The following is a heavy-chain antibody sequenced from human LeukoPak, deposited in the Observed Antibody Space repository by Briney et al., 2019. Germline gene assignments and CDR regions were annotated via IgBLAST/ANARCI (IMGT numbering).Heavy chain of an antibody. CDR1: GFTFSSYA. CDR3: ARGEGDLDY. CDR2: IYSGGST. V-gene: IGHV3-66*01. D-gene: IGHD3-16*01. J-gene: IGHJ4*02. Sequence: GGSLRLSCAASGFTFSSYAMSWVRQAPGKGLEWVSVIYSGGSTYYADSVKGRFTISRDNSKNTLYLQMNSLRAEDTAVYYCARGEGDLDYWGQGTLVTVSS.